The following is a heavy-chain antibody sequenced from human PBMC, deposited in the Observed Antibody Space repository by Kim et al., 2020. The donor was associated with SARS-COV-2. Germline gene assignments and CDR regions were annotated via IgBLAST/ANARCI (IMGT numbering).Heavy chain of an antibody. CDR2: IYNSGST. CDR3: GAHRAGVLWLGDAFDSFDP. CDR1: GGSISSYS. J-gene: IGHJ5*02. Sequence: SESLSLTCTVSGGSISSYSRSWIRQPPGKGLEWVGYIYNSGSTTYYPSLKRRVTISVNTAKNQSSLKRSSVTAADTAVFYCGAHRAGVLWLGDAFDSFDP. V-gene: IGHV4-59*08. D-gene: IGHD5-18*01.